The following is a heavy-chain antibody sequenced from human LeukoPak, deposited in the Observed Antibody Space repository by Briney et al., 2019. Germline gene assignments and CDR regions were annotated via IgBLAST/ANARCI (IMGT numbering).Heavy chain of an antibody. D-gene: IGHD5-12*01. V-gene: IGHV3-48*03. Sequence: GGSLRLSCAASGFTFTFYEMHWVRQAPGKGLEWVSYINSSGTTIYYAGSVKGRFTISRDNSKNTLYLQMNSLRDEDTAVYYCAKDRAGYDSPMDYWGQGTLVTVSS. CDR3: AKDRAGYDSPMDY. CDR2: INSSGTTI. CDR1: GFTFTFYE. J-gene: IGHJ4*02.